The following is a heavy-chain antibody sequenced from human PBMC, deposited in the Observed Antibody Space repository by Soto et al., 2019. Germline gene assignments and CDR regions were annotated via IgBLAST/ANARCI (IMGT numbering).Heavy chain of an antibody. CDR2: ISAYNGNT. CDR1: CYTFTSYG. Sequence: ASVKVSCKSSCYTFTSYGISLFRHSPGQWLEWMVWISAYNGNTNYAQKLQGRVTMTTDTSTSTAYMELRSLRSDDTAVYYCARVPDIVVVVAATRWWFDPWGQGTLVTVSS. J-gene: IGHJ5*02. V-gene: IGHV1-18*01. D-gene: IGHD2-15*01. CDR3: ARVPDIVVVVAATRWWFDP.